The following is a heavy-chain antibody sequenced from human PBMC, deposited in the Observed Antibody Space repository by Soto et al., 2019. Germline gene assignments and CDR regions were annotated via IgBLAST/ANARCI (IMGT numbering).Heavy chain of an antibody. V-gene: IGHV2-5*01. Sequence: QITLKESGPTLVKPTQTLTLTCTFSGFSLSTSGVGVGWIRQPPGKALEWLAIIYWNDDKRYSPSLKSRLTITKDTSKNQVVLTMTNMDPVDTATYYCAHRRNRYWYFDLWGRGTMVTVSS. CDR1: GFSLSTSGVG. D-gene: IGHD3-16*02. CDR2: IYWNDDK. CDR3: AHRRNRYWYFDL. J-gene: IGHJ2*01.